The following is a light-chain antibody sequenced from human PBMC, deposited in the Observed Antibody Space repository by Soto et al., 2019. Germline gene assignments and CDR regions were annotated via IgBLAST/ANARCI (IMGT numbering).Light chain of an antibody. CDR1: NSNIGSNT. J-gene: IGLJ1*01. V-gene: IGLV1-44*01. CDR3: AAWDDSLNAYV. Sequence: QSVLTQPPSASGTPGQRVTISCSGSNSNIGSNTVNWYQQLPGTAPKLLIYSNSQRPSGVPDRFSGSKSGTSASLAISGLHSEDEADYYCAAWDDSLNAYVFGTGTKGTVL. CDR2: SNS.